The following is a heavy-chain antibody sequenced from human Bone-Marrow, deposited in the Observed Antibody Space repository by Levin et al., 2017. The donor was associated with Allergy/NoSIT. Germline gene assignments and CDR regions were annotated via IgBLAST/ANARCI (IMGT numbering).Heavy chain of an antibody. D-gene: IGHD6-19*01. CDR3: ARLRVGSGSFDY. CDR1: GDSVTSSTSF. CDR2: FYYSGST. Sequence: SETLSLTCSVSGDSVTSSTSFWGWIRQPTGKGLEWIGTFYYSGSTYYSPSLRSRVSISADTSKNQFSLDLSSVTVSDTAVYYCARLRVGSGSFDYWGQGTHVTVSS. V-gene: IGHV4-39*01. J-gene: IGHJ4*02.